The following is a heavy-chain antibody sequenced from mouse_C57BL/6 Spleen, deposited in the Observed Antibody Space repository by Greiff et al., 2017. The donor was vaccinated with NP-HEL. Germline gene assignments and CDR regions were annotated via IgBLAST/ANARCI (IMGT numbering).Heavy chain of an antibody. D-gene: IGHD3-2*02. J-gene: IGHJ2*01. CDR1: GYTFTDYY. CDR3: AQTAQATGY. V-gene: IGHV1-26*01. Sequence: EVQLQQSGPELVKPGASVKISCKASGYTFTDYYMNWVKQSHGKSLEWIGDINPNNGGTSYNQKFKGKATLTVDKSSSTAYMELRSLTSEDSAVYYCAQTAQATGYWGQGTTLTVSS. CDR2: INPNNGGT.